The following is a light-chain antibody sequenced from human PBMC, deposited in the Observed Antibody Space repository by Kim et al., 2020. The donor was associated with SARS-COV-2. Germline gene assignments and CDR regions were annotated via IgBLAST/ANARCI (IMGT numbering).Light chain of an antibody. Sequence: GASVKPTCALRSGHSSYAIAWHQQQQEKGPRYLMKLNSDGSHSKGDGIPDRFSGSSSGAERYLTISSLQSEDEADYYCQTWGTGMVFGGGTQLTVL. CDR3: QTWGTGMV. V-gene: IGLV4-69*01. CDR1: SGHSSYA. J-gene: IGLJ2*01. CDR2: LNSDGSH.